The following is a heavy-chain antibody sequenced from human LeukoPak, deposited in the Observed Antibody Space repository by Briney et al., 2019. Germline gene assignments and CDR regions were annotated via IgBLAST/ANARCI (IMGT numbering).Heavy chain of an antibody. J-gene: IGHJ4*02. CDR1: GGSFSGYY. CDR2: INHSGST. CDR3: ARHVDPSMANDY. D-gene: IGHD2-21*01. V-gene: IGHV4-34*01. Sequence: SETLSLTCAVYGGSFSGYYWSWIRQPPGKGLEWIGEINHSGSTNYNPSLKSRVTISVDTSKNQFSPKLSSVTAADTAVYYCARHVDPSMANDYWGQGTLVTVSS.